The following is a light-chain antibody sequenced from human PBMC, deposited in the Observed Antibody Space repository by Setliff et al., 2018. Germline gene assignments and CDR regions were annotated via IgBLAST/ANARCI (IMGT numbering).Light chain of an antibody. CDR1: QTVSSSY. Sequence: EIVLTQSPGTLSLSPGERATLSCRANQTVSSSYIAWYQQRPGQPPRLLLYLASTRAAGTPDRFSGSGSGTDFTLTISRLEPVDFAMYYCQHYGSSLFTFGPGTKVDIK. J-gene: IGKJ3*01. CDR3: QHYGSSLFT. CDR2: LAS. V-gene: IGKV3-20*01.